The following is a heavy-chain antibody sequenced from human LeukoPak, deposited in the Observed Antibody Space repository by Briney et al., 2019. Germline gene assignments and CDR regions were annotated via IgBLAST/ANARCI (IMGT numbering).Heavy chain of an antibody. CDR1: GGSISSGGYY. V-gene: IGHV4-31*03. D-gene: IGHD3-3*01. Sequence: SETLSLTCTVSGGSISSGGYYWSWIRQHPGKGLEWIGYIYYSGSTYYNPSLKSRVTISVGTSKNQFSLKLSSVTAADTAVYYCARGSITIFGVDSIPFDPWGQGTLVTVSS. CDR3: ARGSITIFGVDSIPFDP. J-gene: IGHJ5*02. CDR2: IYYSGST.